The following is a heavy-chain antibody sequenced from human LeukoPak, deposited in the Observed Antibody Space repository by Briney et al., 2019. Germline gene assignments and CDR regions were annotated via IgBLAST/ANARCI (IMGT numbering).Heavy chain of an antibody. CDR1: GFTFSSYG. J-gene: IGHJ4*02. D-gene: IGHD6-13*01. CDR3: AKDKKFLAAVGTHLDY. V-gene: IGHV3-30*18. Sequence: GGSLRLSCAAYGFTFSSYGMHWVRQAPGKGLEWVAVISYDGSNKYYADSVKGRFTISRDNSKNTLYLQMNSLRAEDTAVYYCAKDKKFLAAVGTHLDYWGQGTLVTVSS. CDR2: ISYDGSNK.